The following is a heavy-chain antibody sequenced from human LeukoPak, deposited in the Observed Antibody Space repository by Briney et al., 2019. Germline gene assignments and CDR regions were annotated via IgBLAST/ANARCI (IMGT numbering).Heavy chain of an antibody. J-gene: IGHJ6*02. D-gene: IGHD1-26*01. CDR1: GGSFSGYY. CDR2: INHSGST. Sequence: PSETLSLTCAVYGGSFSGYYWSWIRQPPGKGLEWIGEINHSGSTNYSPSLKSRVTISVDTSKNQFSLKLSSVTAADTAVYYCARGLPDYYYYGMDVWGQGTTVTVSS. CDR3: ARGLPDYYYYGMDV. V-gene: IGHV4-34*01.